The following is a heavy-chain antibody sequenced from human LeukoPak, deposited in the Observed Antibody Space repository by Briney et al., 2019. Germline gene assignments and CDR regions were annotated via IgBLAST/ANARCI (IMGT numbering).Heavy chain of an antibody. CDR3: ARAGNIRFDY. V-gene: IGHV3-11*01. CDR2: ISESGDSI. Sequence: GGSLRLSCAASGFTFSDYYMTWIRQTPGKGLEWVSYISESGDSIYYADSAKGRFTISRDNSKNTLYLQMTSLRAEDTAVYYCARAGNIRFDYWGQGTLVTVSS. D-gene: IGHD1/OR15-1a*01. CDR1: GFTFSDYY. J-gene: IGHJ4*02.